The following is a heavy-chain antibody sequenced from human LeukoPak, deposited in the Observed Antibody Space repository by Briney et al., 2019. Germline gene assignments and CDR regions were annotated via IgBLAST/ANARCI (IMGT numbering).Heavy chain of an antibody. CDR2: IYSGGST. J-gene: IGHJ6*03. D-gene: IGHD3-10*01. CDR3: ARDHGRATMVRGVTIYYYYMDV. CDR1: GFTVSSNY. V-gene: IGHV3-53*01. Sequence: GGSLRLSCAASGFTVSSNYMSWVRQAPGKGLEWVSVIYSGGSTYYADSVKGRFTIFRDNAKNSLYLQMNSLRAEDTAVYYCARDHGRATMVRGVTIYYYYMDVWGKGTTVTVSS.